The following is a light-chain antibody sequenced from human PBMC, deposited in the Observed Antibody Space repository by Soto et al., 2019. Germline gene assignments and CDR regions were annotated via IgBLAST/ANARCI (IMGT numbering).Light chain of an antibody. V-gene: IGKV3-20*01. CDR1: QSIKNNF. J-gene: IGKJ1*01. CDR2: GAS. Sequence: EIVLTQSPGTLSFSPGERATLSCRVSQSIKNNFLAWYQQKPGQAPRLLIFGASSRSSGIPYRFSGSGSGTDFTLTVSRLEPEDFAVYYCQQYGSSGTFGQGTKVDIK. CDR3: QQYGSSGT.